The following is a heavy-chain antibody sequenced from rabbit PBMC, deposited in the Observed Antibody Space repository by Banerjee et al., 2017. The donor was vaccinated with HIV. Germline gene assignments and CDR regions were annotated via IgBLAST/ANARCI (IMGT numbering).Heavy chain of an antibody. CDR2: IYVGSSGST. Sequence: QEQLVESGGGLVTLGGSLKLSCKASGIDFSSYGISWVRQAPGKGLEWIACIYVGSSGSTYYARWAKGRFTISKTSSTTVTLQMTSLTAADTATYFCARDAGSTYYIWDYFNLWGPGTLVTVS. J-gene: IGHJ4*01. D-gene: IGHD8-1*01. CDR1: GIDFSSYG. CDR3: ARDAGSTYYIWDYFNL. V-gene: IGHV1S45*01.